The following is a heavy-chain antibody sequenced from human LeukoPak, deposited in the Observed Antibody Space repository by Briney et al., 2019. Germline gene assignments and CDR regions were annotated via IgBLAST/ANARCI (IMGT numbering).Heavy chain of an antibody. D-gene: IGHD5-18*01. CDR3: ARERKDIQLWPKERYYYYMDV. Sequence: SETLSLTCTVSGGSISSYYCSWVRQPPGKGLEWIGYISYSGSTNYTPSLKSRVTISVDTSKNQFSLKLSSVTAADTAVYYCARERKDIQLWPKERYYYYMDVWGEGTTVIVSS. V-gene: IGHV4-59*01. CDR1: GGSISSYY. J-gene: IGHJ6*03. CDR2: ISYSGST.